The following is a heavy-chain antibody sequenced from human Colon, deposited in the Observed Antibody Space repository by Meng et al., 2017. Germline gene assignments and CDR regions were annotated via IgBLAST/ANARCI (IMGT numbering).Heavy chain of an antibody. D-gene: IGHD3-10*01. CDR1: GFTFSGSA. CDR2: IRSKANSYAT. V-gene: IGHV3-73*01. J-gene: IGHJ6*02. CDR3: TRLSSRGVIITARPYYYYGMDV. Sequence: GESLKISCAASGFTFSGSAMHWVRQASGKGLEWVGRIRSKANSYATAYAASVKGRFTISRDDSKNTAYLQMNRLKTEDTAVYYCTRLSSRGVIITARPYYYYGMDVWGQGTTVTVSS.